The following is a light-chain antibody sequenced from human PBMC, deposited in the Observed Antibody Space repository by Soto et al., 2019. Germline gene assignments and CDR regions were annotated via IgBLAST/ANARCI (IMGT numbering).Light chain of an antibody. J-gene: IGKJ5*01. CDR2: DAS. Sequence: EIVFTHSPATLSFSPVERATLSCRASQSVSSYLAWYQQKPGQAPRLLIYDASNRATGIPARFSGSGSGTDFTLTISSLEPEDFAVYYCQQRSNWRVTFGQGTRLEIK. CDR3: QQRSNWRVT. V-gene: IGKV3-11*01. CDR1: QSVSSY.